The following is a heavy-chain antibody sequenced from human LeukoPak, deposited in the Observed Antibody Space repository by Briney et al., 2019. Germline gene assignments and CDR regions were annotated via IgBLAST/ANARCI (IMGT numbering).Heavy chain of an antibody. CDR3: AREFRSGYSSGWYPLDYYYYGMDV. V-gene: IGHV1-46*01. CDR2: INPSGGST. CDR1: GYTFTSYY. D-gene: IGHD6-19*01. J-gene: IGHJ6*02. Sequence: ASVKVSCKASGYTFTSYYMHWVRQAPGQGLEWMGIINPSGGSTSYAQKFQGRVTMTRDTSTSTVYMELSSLRSEDTAVYYCAREFRSGYSSGWYPLDYYYYGMDVWGQGTTVTVSS.